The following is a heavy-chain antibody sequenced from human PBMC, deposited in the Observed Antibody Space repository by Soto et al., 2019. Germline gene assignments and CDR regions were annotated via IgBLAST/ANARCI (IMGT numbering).Heavy chain of an antibody. J-gene: IGHJ5*02. CDR2: ISSSSSYI. D-gene: IGHD2-2*01. CDR1: GFTFSSYS. V-gene: IGHV3-21*01. CDR3: ARDSLYCSSTSCPWFDP. Sequence: PGGSLRLSCAASGFTFSSYSMNWVRQAPGKGLEWVSSISSSSSYIYYADSVKGRFTISRDNAKNSLYLQMNSLRAEDTAVYYCARDSLYCSSTSCPWFDPWGQGTLVTVSS.